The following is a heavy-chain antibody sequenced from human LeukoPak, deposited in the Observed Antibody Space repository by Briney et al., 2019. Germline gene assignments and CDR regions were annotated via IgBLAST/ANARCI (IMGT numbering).Heavy chain of an antibody. D-gene: IGHD6-13*01. J-gene: IGHJ4*02. CDR1: GFMFRDYS. CDR2: ISSRGSTI. CDR3: VKDPSSNWYSFDY. Sequence: GGSLRLSCVGSGFMFRDYSMNWVRQSPGKGLEWVSYISSRGSTIFYADSVKGRFTISRDSAEKSLYLQMNSLRDDDTAFYYCVKDPSSNWYSFDYWGQGTLVTVSS. V-gene: IGHV3-48*02.